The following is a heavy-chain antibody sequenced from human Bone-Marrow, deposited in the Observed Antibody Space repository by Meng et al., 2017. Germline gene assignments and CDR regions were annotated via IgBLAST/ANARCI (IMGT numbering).Heavy chain of an antibody. J-gene: IGHJ5*02. CDR3: ARYVFDSSSLYSNWFDP. CDR2: IHYSGST. V-gene: IGHV4-31*03. D-gene: IGHD3-22*01. Sequence: QVQPQESGPGLVKPSQTLSLTCTVSGCSISSGTYYWGWIRQLPGKGLEWIAYIHYSGSTYYSPSLKSRVTISVDTSKNQLSLKLSSMTAADTAVYYCARYVFDSSSLYSNWFDPWGQGTLVTVSS. CDR1: GCSISSGTYY.